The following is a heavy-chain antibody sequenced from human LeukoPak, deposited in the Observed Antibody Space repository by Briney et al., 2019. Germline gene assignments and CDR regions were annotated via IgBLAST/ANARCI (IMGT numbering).Heavy chain of an antibody. CDR3: ARESAEVGASSLYYFDY. CDR1: GFTFSSYA. Sequence: GGSLRLSRAASGFTFSSYAMSWVRQAPGEGPEWVSAISGSGGSTYYADSVKGRFSISRDNSKNTLYLLMNSLRAEDTAVYYCARESAEVGASSLYYFDYWGQGTLVTVSS. J-gene: IGHJ4*02. CDR2: ISGSGGST. D-gene: IGHD1-26*01. V-gene: IGHV3-23*01.